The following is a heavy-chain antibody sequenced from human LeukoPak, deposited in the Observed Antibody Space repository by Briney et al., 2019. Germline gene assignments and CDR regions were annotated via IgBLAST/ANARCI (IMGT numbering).Heavy chain of an antibody. J-gene: IGHJ4*02. Sequence: SVKVSCKASGGTFSCYAISWVRQAPGQGLEWMGGIIPIFGTANYAQKFQGRVTITADESTSTAYMELSSLRSEDTAVYYCAREAESTVTWDYWGQGTLVTVSS. CDR1: GGTFSCYA. V-gene: IGHV1-69*13. CDR3: AREAESTVTWDY. CDR2: IIPIFGTA. D-gene: IGHD4-11*01.